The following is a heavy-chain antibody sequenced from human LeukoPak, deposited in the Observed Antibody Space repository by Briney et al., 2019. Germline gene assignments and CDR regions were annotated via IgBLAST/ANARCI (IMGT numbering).Heavy chain of an antibody. V-gene: IGHV4-34*01. D-gene: IGHD2/OR15-2a*01. CDR2: INPSGSP. J-gene: IGHJ6*03. CDR3: ASVRHDPLEYYYYIDV. Sequence: PSETLSLTCAVSGDSLSRYYWTWIRQPPGKGLEWLGEINPSGSPDYNPSLKSRPTISVDTSKNQFSLRLASVTAADTAVYYCASVRHDPLEYYYYIDVWGKGTTVTVSS. CDR1: GDSLSRYY.